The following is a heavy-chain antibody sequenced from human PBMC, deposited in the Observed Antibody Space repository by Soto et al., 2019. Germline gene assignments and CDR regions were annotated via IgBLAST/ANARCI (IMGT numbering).Heavy chain of an antibody. CDR2: IYYSGST. V-gene: IGHV4-31*03. J-gene: IGHJ6*03. CDR3: ARSPFGESFYYYYYMDV. D-gene: IGHD3-10*01. Sequence: TLSLTCTVSGGSISSGGYYWSWIRQHPGKGLEWIGYIYYSGSTYYNPSLKSRVTISVDTSKNQFSLKLSSVTAADTAVYYCARSPFGESFYYYYYMDVWGKGTTVTVSS. CDR1: GGSISSGGYY.